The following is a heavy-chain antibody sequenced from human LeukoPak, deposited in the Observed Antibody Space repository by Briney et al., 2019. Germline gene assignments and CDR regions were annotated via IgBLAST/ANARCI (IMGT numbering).Heavy chain of an antibody. V-gene: IGHV1-2*02. CDR2: INPNTGGT. CDR1: GYTFTGFY. D-gene: IGHD6-6*01. Sequence: ASVKVSCKASGYTFTGFYMHCVRQAPGQGFEWMGWINPNTGGTNYAQKFQGRVTMTRDTSITTAYMELSGLTSDDTAVYYCASYPRYSSWPPFDYWGQGTLVTVSS. CDR3: ASYPRYSSWPPFDY. J-gene: IGHJ4*02.